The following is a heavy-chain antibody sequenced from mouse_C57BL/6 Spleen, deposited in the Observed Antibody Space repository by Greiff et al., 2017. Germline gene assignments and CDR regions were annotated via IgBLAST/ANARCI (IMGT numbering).Heavy chain of an antibody. V-gene: IGHV1-26*01. D-gene: IGHD1-1*01. CDR3: SNYGSSPYAMDY. J-gene: IGHJ4*01. CDR1: GYTFTDYY. CDR2: INPNNGGT. Sequence: VQLQQSGPELVKPGASVKISCKASGYTFTDYYMNWVKQSHGKSLEWIGDINPNNGGTSYNQKFKGKATLTVDKSSSPAYMELRSLTSEDSAVYYCSNYGSSPYAMDYWGQGTSVTVSS.